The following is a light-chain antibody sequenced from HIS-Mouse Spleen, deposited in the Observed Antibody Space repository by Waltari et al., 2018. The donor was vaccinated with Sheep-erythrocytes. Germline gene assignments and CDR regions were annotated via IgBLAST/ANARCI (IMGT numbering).Light chain of an antibody. CDR2: LVS. Sequence: DIVMTQSPLSLPVTPGEPASISCRSSQSLLHSNGYNYLDWYLQKPGQSPQLLIYLVSNRASGVPDRFSDSGSGTDFTLKISRVEAEDVGVYYCMQALQTPIFTFGPGTKVDIK. CDR1: QSLLHSNGYNY. V-gene: IGKV2-28*01. CDR3: MQALQTPIFT. J-gene: IGKJ3*01.